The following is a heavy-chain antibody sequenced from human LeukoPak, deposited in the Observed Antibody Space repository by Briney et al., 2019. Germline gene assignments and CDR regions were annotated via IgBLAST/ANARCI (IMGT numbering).Heavy chain of an antibody. CDR1: GQSVSGSRSY. CDR3: AKEPDGIRFDP. D-gene: IGHD1-14*01. V-gene: IGHV4-34*12. J-gene: IGHJ5*02. Sequence: PSETLSLTCAVYGQSVSGSRSYWAWIRQPPGKGLEWIGNVLLSGRTTYNPALESRVSISMDSSKNQFSLTLTSVTAADTAVYHCAKEPDGIRFDPWGQGTLVTVSS. CDR2: VLLSGRT.